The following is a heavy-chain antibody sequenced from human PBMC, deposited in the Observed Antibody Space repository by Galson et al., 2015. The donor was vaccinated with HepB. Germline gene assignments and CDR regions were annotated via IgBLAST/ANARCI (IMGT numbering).Heavy chain of an antibody. D-gene: IGHD5-18*01. CDR1: GYTFTSYY. J-gene: IGHJ6*02. CDR2: INPSGGST. CDR3: AREGGYNYGQTGGWASMDV. V-gene: IGHV1-46*04. Sequence: SVKVSCKASGYTFTSYYMHWVRQAPGQGLEWMGIINPSGGSTSYAQKLQGRVTMTRDTSTSTVYMELSSLRSEDAAVYYCAREGGYNYGQTGGWASMDVWGQGTTVTVSS.